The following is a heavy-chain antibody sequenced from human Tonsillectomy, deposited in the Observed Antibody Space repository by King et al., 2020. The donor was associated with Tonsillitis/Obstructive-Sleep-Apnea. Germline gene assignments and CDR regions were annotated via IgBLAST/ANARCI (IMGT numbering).Heavy chain of an antibody. V-gene: IGHV3-43*02. CDR3: AKALDLFSRLDY. D-gene: IGHD1-7*01. Sequence: QLVQSGGGVVQPGGSLKLSCAASGFNLDDSAIHWVRQAPGKGLEWVSLISGDGLSTYYADSVKGRFTISRDNTKNSLCLQMSSLRTEDTALYYCAKALDLFSRLDYWGQGTLVSASS. CDR2: ISGDGLST. J-gene: IGHJ4*02. CDR1: GFNLDDSA.